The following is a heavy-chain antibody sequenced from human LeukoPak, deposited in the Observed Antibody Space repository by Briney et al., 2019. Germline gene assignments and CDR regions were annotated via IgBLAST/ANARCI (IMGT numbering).Heavy chain of an antibody. V-gene: IGHV4-39*01. D-gene: IGHD6-6*01. J-gene: IGHJ5*02. CDR2: IYYSGGT. CDR1: GGSFSGYY. CDR3: ARHASLSDFDP. Sequence: SETLSLTCAVYGGSFSGYYWSWIRQPPGKGLEWIGSIYYSGGTYYNPSLKSRVTISVDTSKNQFSLKLSSVTAADTAVYYCARHASLSDFDPWGQGTLVTVSS.